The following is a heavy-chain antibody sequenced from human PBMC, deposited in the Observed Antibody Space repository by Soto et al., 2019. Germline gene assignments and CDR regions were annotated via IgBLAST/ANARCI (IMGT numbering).Heavy chain of an antibody. V-gene: IGHV3-7*01. Sequence: PGGSLRLSCTASGFTFSSYWMSWVRQAPGKGLEWVASIKQDGSENYYVDSVKGRFTISRDNAKSSLYLQMNSLRAEDTAVYFCARAYWLSVPFDLWGQGTMVTVSS. D-gene: IGHD3-9*01. CDR1: GFTFSSYW. CDR3: ARAYWLSVPFDL. J-gene: IGHJ3*01. CDR2: IKQDGSEN.